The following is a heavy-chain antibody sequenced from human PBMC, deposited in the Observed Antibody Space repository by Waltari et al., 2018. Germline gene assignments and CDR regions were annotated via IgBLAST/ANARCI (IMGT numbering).Heavy chain of an antibody. V-gene: IGHV4-38-2*01. Sequence: QVHLQESGPGVLQPSETLSLTCGVPVFLINTASSWGWIRQPKGKGLAWVGNVYFDGRTYYNPSLKGRVTVSLDMSNNQFSLELTSVTASGTAVYYCVRDGGSGSFTWVDHWGQGILVTVSS. CDR3: VRDGGSGSFTWVDH. D-gene: IGHD3-10*01. J-gene: IGHJ4*02. CDR1: VFLINTASS. CDR2: VYFDGRT.